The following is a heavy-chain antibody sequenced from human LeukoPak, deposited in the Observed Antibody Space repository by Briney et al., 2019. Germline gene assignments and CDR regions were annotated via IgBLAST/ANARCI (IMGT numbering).Heavy chain of an antibody. D-gene: IGHD4-11*01. V-gene: IGHV4-34*01. CDR1: GGSFSGYY. J-gene: IGHJ4*02. CDR3: ARTADGNDYSDSSFDY. CDR2: INHSGST. Sequence: SSETLSLTCAVYGGSFSGYYWSWIRQPPGKGLEWIGEINHSGSTNYNPSLKSRVTISVDTSKNQFSLKLSSVTAADTAVYYCARTADGNDYSDSSFDYWGQGTLVTVSS.